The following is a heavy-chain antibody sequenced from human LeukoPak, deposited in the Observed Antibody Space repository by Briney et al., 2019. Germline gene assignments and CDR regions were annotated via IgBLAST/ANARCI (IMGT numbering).Heavy chain of an antibody. CDR1: GGSISSSNW. CDR2: IDHSGST. V-gene: IGHV4-4*02. CDR3: AKSNGYGLIDI. Sequence: PSETLSLTCAVSGGSISSSNWWSWVRQPPGKGLEWIGEIDHSGSTYYSPSRKSRVTISLDTSRDQFSLKLNSVTAAATAVYYCAKSNGYGLIDIWGQGTMVTVSS. J-gene: IGHJ3*02. D-gene: IGHD3-10*01.